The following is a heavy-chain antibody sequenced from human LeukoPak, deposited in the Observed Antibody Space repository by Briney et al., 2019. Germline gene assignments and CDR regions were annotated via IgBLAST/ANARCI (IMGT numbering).Heavy chain of an antibody. J-gene: IGHJ4*02. CDR2: IYSNGNA. Sequence: PSETLSLTCTVSGGSISSYYWSWIRQPAGKGLEWIGRIYSNGNAYYNPSLKSRATMSIDTAKNQFSLKLTSVTAADTAVYFCARETSIAAAYNFDCWGQGTLVTVSP. CDR3: ARETSIAAAYNFDC. V-gene: IGHV4-4*07. CDR1: GGSISSYY. D-gene: IGHD6-6*01.